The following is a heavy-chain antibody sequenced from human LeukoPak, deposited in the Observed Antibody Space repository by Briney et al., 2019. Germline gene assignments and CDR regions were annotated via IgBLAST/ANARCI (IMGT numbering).Heavy chain of an antibody. CDR1: GFTFSSYA. J-gene: IGHJ4*02. V-gene: IGHV3-64D*06. Sequence: GGSLRLSCSASGFTFSSYAMHWVRQAPGKGLEYVSAISSNGGSTYYADSVKGRFTISRDNSKNTLYLQMSSLRAEDTAVYHCVKVPGPTAMPTKYYFDYWGQGTLVTVSS. D-gene: IGHD5-18*01. CDR2: ISSNGGST. CDR3: VKVPGPTAMPTKYYFDY.